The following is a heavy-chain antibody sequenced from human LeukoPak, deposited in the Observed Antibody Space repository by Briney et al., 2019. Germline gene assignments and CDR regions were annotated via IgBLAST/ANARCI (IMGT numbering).Heavy chain of an antibody. J-gene: IGHJ4*02. V-gene: IGHV3-74*01. CDR3: AREYWGSSFDY. D-gene: IGHD2-15*01. CDR1: GFTVSSNY. Sequence: GGSLRLSCAASGFTVSSNYMSWVRQAPGKGLVWVSRIDNDVTTTSYADSVRGRFTISRDNAKSTLYLQMNSLRAEDTAVYYCAREYWGSSFDYWGQGTLVSVSS. CDR2: IDNDVTTT.